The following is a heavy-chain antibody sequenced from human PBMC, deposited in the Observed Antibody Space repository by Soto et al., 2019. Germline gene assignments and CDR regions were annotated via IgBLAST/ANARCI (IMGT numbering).Heavy chain of an antibody. J-gene: IGHJ4*02. V-gene: IGHV4-39*01. Sequence: QLQLQASCPGLVRPSETLSLPCTVSGGSITSSRYYWGWIRHPPGKGMEWIGSIYYSGSTYSNPPLHSRVSISGDTSPYQFSLRLSGVNAAHTAVYYWAGLPVGNIAVDGCSSDYWGKGALVGVSS. CDR3: AGLPVGNIAVDGCSSDY. CDR1: GGSITSSRYY. D-gene: IGHD6-19*01. CDR2: IYYSGST.